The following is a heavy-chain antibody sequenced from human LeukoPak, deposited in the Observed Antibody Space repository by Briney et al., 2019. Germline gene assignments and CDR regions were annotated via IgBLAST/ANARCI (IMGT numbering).Heavy chain of an antibody. V-gene: IGHV1-46*01. J-gene: IGHJ4*02. CDR1: GYTFTNYY. CDR2: INPSGGNT. D-gene: IGHD6-13*01. CDR3: AREVSGYSNIDY. Sequence: ASVKVSCKASGYTFTNYYMHWVRQAPGQGLEWMGIINPSGGNTNYAQKFQGRVTMTRDTSTSTVYVELSSLRSDDTAVYYCAREVSGYSNIDYWGQGTLVTVSS.